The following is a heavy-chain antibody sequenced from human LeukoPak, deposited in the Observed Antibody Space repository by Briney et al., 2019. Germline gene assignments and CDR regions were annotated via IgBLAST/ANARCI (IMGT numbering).Heavy chain of an antibody. D-gene: IGHD2-15*01. Sequence: GGPLRLSCAASGFTFSSYAMSWVRQAPGKGPEWVSAISGSGGSTYYADSVKGRFTISRDNAKSTLYLQMNGLTAEDTAVYYCARDLGGPDVWGQGTTVTVSS. V-gene: IGHV3-23*01. CDR2: ISGSGGST. CDR3: ARDLGGPDV. J-gene: IGHJ6*02. CDR1: GFTFSSYA.